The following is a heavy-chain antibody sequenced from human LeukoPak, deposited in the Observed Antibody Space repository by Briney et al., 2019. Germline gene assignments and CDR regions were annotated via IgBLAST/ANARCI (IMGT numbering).Heavy chain of an antibody. V-gene: IGHV4-4*07. CDR2: VHTNGNT. J-gene: IGHJ3*01. CDR3: ARAYYGSGVVNALDV. Sequence: PSETLSLTCTVSGASVSNYYWTWVRQPAGNGLEWIGRVHTNGNTNYNPSLMSRVTMSVDTSKNQFSLKLSSVTAADTAVYYCARAYYGSGVVNALDVWGQGTMVTVSS. CDR1: GASVSNYY. D-gene: IGHD3-10*01.